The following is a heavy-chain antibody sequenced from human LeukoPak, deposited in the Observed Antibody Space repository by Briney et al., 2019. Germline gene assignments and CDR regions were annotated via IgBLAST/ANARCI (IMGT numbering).Heavy chain of an antibody. CDR3: ASHSSSWYGFDY. J-gene: IGHJ4*02. CDR2: IYNSGST. V-gene: IGHV4-4*07. D-gene: IGHD6-13*01. Sequence: PSETLSLTCTVSGGSISSYYWSWIRQPAGKGLEWIGHIYNSGSTNYNPSLKGRVTMSVATSKNQFSLHLSSVTAADTAVYYCASHSSSWYGFDYWGQGTLVTVSS. CDR1: GGSISSYY.